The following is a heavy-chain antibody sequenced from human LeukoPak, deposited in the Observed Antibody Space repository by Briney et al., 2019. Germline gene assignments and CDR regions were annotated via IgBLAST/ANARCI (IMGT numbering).Heavy chain of an antibody. D-gene: IGHD2-2*02. J-gene: IGHJ5*02. CDR3: ARGPDIVVVPAAILWFDP. CDR1: GGTFSSYA. V-gene: IGHV1-69*01. Sequence: SSLKVSCKASGGTFSSYAISWVRQAPGQGLEWMGGIIPIFGTANYAQKFQGRVTITADESTSTAYMELSSLRSEDMAVYYCARGPDIVVVPAAILWFDPWGQGTLVTVSS. CDR2: IIPIFGTA.